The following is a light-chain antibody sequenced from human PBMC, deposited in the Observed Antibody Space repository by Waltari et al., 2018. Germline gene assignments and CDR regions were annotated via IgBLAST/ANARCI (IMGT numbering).Light chain of an antibody. J-gene: IGKJ1*01. Sequence: EIVLTQSPGTLSLSPGERATLSCRASQSVSRTLAWYQQKPGQAPKRLIYGASIRATGVPERFTGSGSGTDFSLTISSLEPEDFAIYFCQHYVRLPATFGQGTKVEIK. CDR2: GAS. CDR3: QHYVRLPAT. CDR1: QSVSRT. V-gene: IGKV3-20*01.